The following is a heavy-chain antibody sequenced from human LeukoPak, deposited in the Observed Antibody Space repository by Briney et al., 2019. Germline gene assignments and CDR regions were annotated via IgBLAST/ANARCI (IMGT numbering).Heavy chain of an antibody. Sequence: PGGSLRLSCAASGFIFSGFAMSWVRQAPGEGLEWVSTISGSSVTTYYAEFVKGRFTISRDNSKNTLYLQMNNLRAEDTAVYYCADGTTNFDYWGQGTLVTVSS. CDR3: ADGTTNFDY. CDR1: GFIFSGFA. D-gene: IGHD1-7*01. V-gene: IGHV3-23*01. J-gene: IGHJ4*02. CDR2: ISGSSVTT.